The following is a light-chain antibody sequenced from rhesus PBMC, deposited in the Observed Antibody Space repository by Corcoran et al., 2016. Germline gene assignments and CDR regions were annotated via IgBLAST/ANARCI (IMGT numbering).Light chain of an antibody. CDR2: AAS. CDR3: QHHDTYPFS. CDR1: QGISSW. J-gene: IGKJ2*01. V-gene: IGKV1-19*01. Sequence: DIQMTQSPSSLSASVGDRVTITCQASQGISSWLAWYQQKPGKAPNLLIYAASSLQSGVPSRFSGSGSGTDCTLTISSLQSEDFATYYCQHHDTYPFSFGQGTKVEIK.